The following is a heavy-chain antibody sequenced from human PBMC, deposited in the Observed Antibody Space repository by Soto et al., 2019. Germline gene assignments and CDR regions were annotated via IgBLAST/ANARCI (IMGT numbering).Heavy chain of an antibody. Sequence: GASVKVSCKASGDTFSFYTINWVRQAPGLGLEWVGRINPILSMSNYAQKFQGRVTMTADKSTNTAYMELRSLRSEDTAVYYCARGSGYYYWDDYWGQGTLVTVSS. CDR2: INPILSMS. V-gene: IGHV1-69*02. CDR1: GDTFSFYT. CDR3: ARGSGYYYWDDY. J-gene: IGHJ4*02. D-gene: IGHD3-22*01.